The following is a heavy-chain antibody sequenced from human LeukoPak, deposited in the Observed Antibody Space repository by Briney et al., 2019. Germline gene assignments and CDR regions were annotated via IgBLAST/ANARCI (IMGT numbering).Heavy chain of an antibody. D-gene: IGHD6-19*01. J-gene: IGHJ4*02. CDR2: IWYDGSNK. V-gene: IGHV3-33*06. Sequence: GGSLRLSCAASGFTFSSYGMHWVRQVPGKGLEWVAVIWYDGSNKYYADSVKGRFTISRDNSKNTLYLQMNSLRAEDTAVYYCAEVRTKIAVAGSPFDYWGQGSLVTVSS. CDR1: GFTFSSYG. CDR3: AEVRTKIAVAGSPFDY.